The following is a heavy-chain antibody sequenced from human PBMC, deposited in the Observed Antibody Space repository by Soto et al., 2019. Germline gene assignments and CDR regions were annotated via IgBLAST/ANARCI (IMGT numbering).Heavy chain of an antibody. CDR3: AKRRASGVSQAYYIMDV. D-gene: IGHD6-19*01. CDR2: ISDSGGNS. Sequence: GGSLRLSCAASGFTFSSYDMSWVRQAPGKGLAWVSGISDSGGNSYYADSVKGRFTISRDNSKNTLYLEMNSLRAEDTAVYYCAKRRASGVSQAYYIMDVWGQGTTVTVSS. J-gene: IGHJ6*02. CDR1: GFTFSSYD. V-gene: IGHV3-23*01.